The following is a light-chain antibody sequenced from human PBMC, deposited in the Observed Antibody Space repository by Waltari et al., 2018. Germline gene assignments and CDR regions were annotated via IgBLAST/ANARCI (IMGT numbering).Light chain of an antibody. J-gene: IGLJ1*01. CDR2: EVT. Sequence: QSALTQPPSASGSPGQSVTISCTGTSSDVGGFQYVSWYKQYPGKAPKLIIYEVTKRPPGVPDGFSGSKSGNTASLTVSGRQADDEANYYCNSYAGNSNFVVGTGTKGTVL. CDR1: SSDVGGFQY. V-gene: IGLV2-8*01. CDR3: NSYAGNSNFV.